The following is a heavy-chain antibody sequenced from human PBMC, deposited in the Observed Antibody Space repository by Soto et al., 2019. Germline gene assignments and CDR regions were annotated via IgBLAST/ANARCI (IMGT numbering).Heavy chain of an antibody. CDR3: ARRRDYFDY. Sequence: LRETLSLTCTVSGGSISSYYWSWIRQPPGKGLEWIGYIYYSGSTNYNPSLKSRVTISVDTSKNQFSLKLSSVTAADTAVYYCARRRDYFDYWGQGTLVTV. J-gene: IGHJ4*02. V-gene: IGHV4-59*01. CDR1: GGSISSYY. CDR2: IYYSGST.